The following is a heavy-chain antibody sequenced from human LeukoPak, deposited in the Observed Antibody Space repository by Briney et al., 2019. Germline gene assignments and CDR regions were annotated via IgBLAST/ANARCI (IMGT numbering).Heavy chain of an antibody. Sequence: GESLKISCKGSGYIFTNYWIGWVRQMPGKGLEWMGIIYPGDSDTRYSPSFQGQVTISADKSISTAYLQWSSLKASHTAMYYCARLGTGDTSMVTPLHYWGQGTLVTVSS. V-gene: IGHV5-51*01. CDR1: GYIFTNYW. D-gene: IGHD5-18*01. J-gene: IGHJ4*02. CDR2: IYPGDSDT. CDR3: ARLGTGDTSMVTPLHY.